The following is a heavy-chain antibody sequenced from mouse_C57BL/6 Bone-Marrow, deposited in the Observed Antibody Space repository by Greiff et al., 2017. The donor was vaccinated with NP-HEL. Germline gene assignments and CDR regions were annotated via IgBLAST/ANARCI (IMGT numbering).Heavy chain of an antibody. CDR3: ARRRTIYGSRRWYFDV. D-gene: IGHD1-1*01. CDR2: INPNNGGT. J-gene: IGHJ1*03. CDR1: GYTFTDYN. V-gene: IGHV1-18*01. Sequence: VQLQQSGPELVKPGASVKIPCKASGYTFTDYNMDWVKQSHGKSLEWIGDINPNNGGTIYNQKFKGKATLTVDKSSSTAYMELRSLTSEDTAVYYCARRRTIYGSRRWYFDVWGTGTTVTVSS.